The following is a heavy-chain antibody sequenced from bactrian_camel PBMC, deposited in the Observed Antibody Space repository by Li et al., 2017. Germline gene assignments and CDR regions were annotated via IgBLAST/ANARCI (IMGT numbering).Heavy chain of an antibody. J-gene: IGHJ6*01. D-gene: IGHD3*01. CDR3: AAAARYGLGACPLRVPGPFGF. CDR1: GNTVSRHC. V-gene: IGHV3S53*01. CDR2: IVSDGTI. Sequence: WSLGLSCSAPGNTVSRHCMGWFRQAPGKEREGVATIVSDGTISYADSVKGRFTISKDNAKNTLYLQMNSLKPEDTAMYYCAAAARYGLGACPLRVPGPFGFWGQGTQVTVS.